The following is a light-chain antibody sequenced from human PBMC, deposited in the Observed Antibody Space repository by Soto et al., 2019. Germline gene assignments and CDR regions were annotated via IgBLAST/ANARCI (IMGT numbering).Light chain of an antibody. CDR2: EVS. CDR1: SSDIGDYTH. CDR3: CSYTSIFTSAV. J-gene: IGLJ2*01. V-gene: IGLV2-14*01. Sequence: QSALTQPASVSGSPGQSITISCTGTSSDIGDYTHVSWYQQHPGKAPKLIIYEVSDRPSGVSNRFSGSKSGNTASLTISGLQTEDEADYYCCSYTSIFTSAVFGGGTKVTVL.